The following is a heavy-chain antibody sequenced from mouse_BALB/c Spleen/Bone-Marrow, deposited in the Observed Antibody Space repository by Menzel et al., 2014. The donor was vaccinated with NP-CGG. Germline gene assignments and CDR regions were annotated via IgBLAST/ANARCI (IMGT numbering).Heavy chain of an antibody. V-gene: IGHV1S56*01. CDR2: IYPGNVNT. J-gene: IGHJ2*01. CDR1: GYTFTSYY. CDR3: ARWPYY. Sequence: QVQLQQSGPELMKPGASVRISCKASGYTFTSYYIHWVKQRPGQGLEWIGWIYPGNVNTKYNEKFKGKATLTADKSPSTAYMQLSSLTSEDSAVYFCARWPYYWGQGTTLTVSS.